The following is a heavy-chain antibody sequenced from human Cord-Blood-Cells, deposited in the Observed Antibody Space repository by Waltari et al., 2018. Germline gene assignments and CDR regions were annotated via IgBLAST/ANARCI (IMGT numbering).Heavy chain of an antibody. CDR1: GYTFTGSY. V-gene: IGHV1-2*02. D-gene: IGHD6-13*01. Sequence: QVQLVQSGAEVKKPWASVTVSCEASGYTFTGSYMHSVRQAPGQGLEWMGWINPNSGGTNYAQKFQGRVTMTRDTSISTAYMELSRLRSDDTAVYYCASSSWSFLIDAFDIWGQGTMVTVSS. J-gene: IGHJ3*02. CDR2: INPNSGGT. CDR3: ASSSWSFLIDAFDI.